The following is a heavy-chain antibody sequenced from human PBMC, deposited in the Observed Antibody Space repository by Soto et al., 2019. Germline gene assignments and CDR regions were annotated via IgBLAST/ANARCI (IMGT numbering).Heavy chain of an antibody. V-gene: IGHV3-33*01. CDR2: IWYDGSNK. Sequence: GGSLRLSCAASGFTFSSYGMHWVRQAPGKGLEWVAVIWYDGSNKYYADSVKGRFTISRDNSKNTLYLQMNSLRAEDTAVYYCARDQTLYDSSGYYFVRWGQGTLVTVSS. D-gene: IGHD3-22*01. CDR3: ARDQTLYDSSGYYFVR. CDR1: GFTFSSYG. J-gene: IGHJ4*02.